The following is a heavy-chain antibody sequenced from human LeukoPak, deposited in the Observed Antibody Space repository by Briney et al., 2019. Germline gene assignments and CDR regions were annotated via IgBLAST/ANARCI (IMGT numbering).Heavy chain of an antibody. CDR3: ARGGSYSSSFLYYYYYMDV. D-gene: IGHD6-6*01. CDR2: IYYSGST. Sequence: SETLSLTCTVSGGSISSSSYYWGWIRQPPGKGLEWIGSIYYSGSTYYNPSLKSRVTISVDTSKNQFSLKLSSVTAADTAVYYCARGGSYSSSFLYYYYYMDVWGKGTTVTVSS. J-gene: IGHJ6*03. CDR1: GGSISSSSYY. V-gene: IGHV4-39*07.